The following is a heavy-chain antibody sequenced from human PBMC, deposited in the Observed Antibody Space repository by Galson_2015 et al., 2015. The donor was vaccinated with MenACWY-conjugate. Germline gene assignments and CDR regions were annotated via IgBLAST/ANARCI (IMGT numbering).Heavy chain of an antibody. Sequence: PALVKPTQTLTLTCTFSGFSLSTYEMCIYWVRQPPGKALEWLARINWRDNKYYTTSLKTRLTISKDTSTNQVVLTMTNVDPVDTATYYCARMHIVLDATDAFDIWGQGTMVTVSS. J-gene: IGHJ3*02. CDR2: INWRDNK. D-gene: IGHD3-22*01. CDR1: GFSLSTYEMC. V-gene: IGHV2-70*11. CDR3: ARMHIVLDATDAFDI.